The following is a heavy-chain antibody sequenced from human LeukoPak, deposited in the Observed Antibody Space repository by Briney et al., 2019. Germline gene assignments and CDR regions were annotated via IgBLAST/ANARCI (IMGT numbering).Heavy chain of an antibody. CDR1: GFTFSSYA. V-gene: IGHV3-23*01. Sequence: GGSLRLSCAASGFTFSSYAMSWVRQAPGKGLEWVSAISGSGGSTYYADSVKGRFTISRDNSKNTLYLQMNSLRAEDTAVYYCANLGVAGSYMIDYWGQGTLVTVSS. J-gene: IGHJ4*02. CDR3: ANLGVAGSYMIDY. D-gene: IGHD6-19*01. CDR2: ISGSGGST.